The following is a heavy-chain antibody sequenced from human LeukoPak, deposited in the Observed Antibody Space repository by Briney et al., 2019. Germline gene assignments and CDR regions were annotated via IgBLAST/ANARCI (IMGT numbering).Heavy chain of an antibody. J-gene: IGHJ4*02. Sequence: ASVKVSCKASGYTFTTSGISWVRQAPGQGLEWMGWINPNSGGTNYAQKFQGRVTMTRDTSISTAYMELSRLRSDDTAVYYCARGQGGFIDYWGQGTLVTVSS. D-gene: IGHD5-12*01. CDR1: GYTFTTSG. CDR3: ARGQGGFIDY. CDR2: INPNSGGT. V-gene: IGHV1-2*02.